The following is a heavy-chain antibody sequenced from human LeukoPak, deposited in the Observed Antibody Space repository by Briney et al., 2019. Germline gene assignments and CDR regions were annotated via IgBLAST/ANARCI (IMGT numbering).Heavy chain of an antibody. D-gene: IGHD2-15*01. Sequence: KPSDTLSLTCTVSGGSISSYYWSWIRQPAGKGLEWIGRIYTSGSTKYNPSLKSRVTMSVDTSKNQFSLKLSSVTAADTAVYYCARDVVVVVAAVSNWFGPWGQGTLVTVSS. V-gene: IGHV4-4*07. CDR1: GGSISSYY. CDR2: IYTSGST. CDR3: ARDVVVVVAAVSNWFGP. J-gene: IGHJ5*02.